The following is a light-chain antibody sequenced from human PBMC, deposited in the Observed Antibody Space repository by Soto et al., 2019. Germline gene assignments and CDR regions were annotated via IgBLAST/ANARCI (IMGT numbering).Light chain of an antibody. CDR1: QSVTNSE. CDR2: AAS. CDR3: QNHGTT. J-gene: IGKJ1*01. Sequence: EIVLTQSPGTLSLSPGERATLSCKVSQSVTNSELAWYQQKPGQAPRLLIYAASSRATGIPDRFSGGGSGTDFTLTISRLEPEDSAVYYCQNHGTTFGQGTKVDIK. V-gene: IGKV3-20*01.